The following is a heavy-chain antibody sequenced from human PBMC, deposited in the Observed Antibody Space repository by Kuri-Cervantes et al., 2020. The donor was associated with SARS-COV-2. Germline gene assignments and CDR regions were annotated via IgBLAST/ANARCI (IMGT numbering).Heavy chain of an antibody. CDR3: ARTMGGYYQDY. Sequence: GESLKISCAASGFTFSSYAMGWVRQAPGKGLEWVSAISGSGASTYYADSVKGRFTISRDNSKNTLYLQMNSLRAEDTAVYYCARTMGGYYQDYWGQGTLVTVSS. V-gene: IGHV3-23*01. J-gene: IGHJ4*02. CDR1: GFTFSSYA. CDR2: ISGSGAST. D-gene: IGHD3-22*01.